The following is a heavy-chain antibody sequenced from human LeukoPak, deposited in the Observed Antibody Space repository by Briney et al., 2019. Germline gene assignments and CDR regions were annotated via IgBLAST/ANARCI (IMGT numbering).Heavy chain of an antibody. CDR1: GFTVSHNY. CDR3: PGGPRYSFS. J-gene: IGHJ5*02. V-gene: IGHV3-53*01. CDR2: IYILGTT. D-gene: IGHD6-13*01. Sequence: PGRLLRLSCAASGFTVSHNYMTWVRQAPGKGREWIAFIYILGTTYYANSWKARFTIPRDQANKTLYSQINTLRDEQPALFYCPGGPRYSFSWGQRTLVSPSS.